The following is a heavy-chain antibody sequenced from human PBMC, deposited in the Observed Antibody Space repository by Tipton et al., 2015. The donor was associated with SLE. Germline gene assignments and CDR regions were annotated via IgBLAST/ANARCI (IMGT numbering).Heavy chain of an antibody. CDR2: VYYSGST. CDR3: ARNYYGSGSYTVWFDP. CDR1: GDSISSHY. Sequence: TLSLTCTVSGDSISSHYWSWIRQSPGKGLEWIGYVYYSGSTNYNPSLKSRVTILIDTSKNQFSLNLTSVTAADTAVYYCARNYYGSGSYTVWFDPWGQGTLVTVSS. D-gene: IGHD3-10*01. J-gene: IGHJ5*02. V-gene: IGHV4-59*08.